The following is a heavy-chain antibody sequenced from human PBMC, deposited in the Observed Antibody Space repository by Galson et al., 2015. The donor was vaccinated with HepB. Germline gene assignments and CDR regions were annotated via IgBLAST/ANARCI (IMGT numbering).Heavy chain of an antibody. CDR1: GYTFTSYG. CDR2: ISAYNGNT. D-gene: IGHD2-21*02. J-gene: IGHJ6*02. V-gene: IGHV1-18*04. CDR3: ARGSIVVVTAITLGYYYYGMDV. Sequence: SVKVSCKASGYTFTSYGISWVRQAPGQGLEWMGWISAYNGNTNYAQKLQGRVTMTTDTSTSTAYMELRSLRSDDTAVYYCARGSIVVVTAITLGYYYYGMDVWGQGTTVTVSS.